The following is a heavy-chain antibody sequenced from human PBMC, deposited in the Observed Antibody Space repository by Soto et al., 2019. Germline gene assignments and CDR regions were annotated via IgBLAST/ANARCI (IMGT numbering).Heavy chain of an antibody. V-gene: IGHV1-46*01. CDR2: INPNGGST. Sequence: ASVKVSCKAPGDTFTSYYMHWVRQAPGHGLEWMGVINPNGGSTRFAQKLQGRVTMTTDTSTSTAYMELRSLRSDDTAVYYCARAVPNSGSSHDYWGQGTLVTVSS. J-gene: IGHJ4*02. CDR3: ARAVPNSGSSHDY. CDR1: GDTFTSYY. D-gene: IGHD1-26*01.